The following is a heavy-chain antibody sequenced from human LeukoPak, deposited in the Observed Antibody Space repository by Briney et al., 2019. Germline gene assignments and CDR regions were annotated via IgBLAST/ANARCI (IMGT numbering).Heavy chain of an antibody. CDR1: GYTFTNYD. V-gene: IGHV1-8*01. CDR3: ATEGLDY. Sequence: GASVKVSCKASGYTFTNYDINWVRQATGQGLEWMGYMNPNSGNSAYAQKFQGRVTITTDASISTAYMELSGLRSEDTALYSCATEGLDYWGQGTLVTVSS. J-gene: IGHJ4*02. CDR2: MNPNSGNS.